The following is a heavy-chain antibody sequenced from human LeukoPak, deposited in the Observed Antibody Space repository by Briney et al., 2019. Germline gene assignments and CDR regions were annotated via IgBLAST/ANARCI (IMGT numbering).Heavy chain of an antibody. J-gene: IGHJ4*02. Sequence: ASVKVSCKASGYTFTDYVMHWVRQAPGQGPEWMGWIHAANGQTKYSENFEGRVTISRDTSASTVYVELNSLRHEDRAVYYCARGTYGLDSWGQGTLVTVSS. V-gene: IGHV1-3*01. CDR1: GYTFTDYV. CDR3: ARGTYGLDS. D-gene: IGHD3-10*01. CDR2: IHAANGQT.